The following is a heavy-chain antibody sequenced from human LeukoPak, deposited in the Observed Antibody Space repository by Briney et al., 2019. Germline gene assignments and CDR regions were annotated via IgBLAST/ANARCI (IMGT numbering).Heavy chain of an antibody. D-gene: IGHD2-15*01. CDR2: INKDGSAK. CDR1: AFTFSNYW. V-gene: IGHV3-7*01. J-gene: IGHJ4*02. Sequence: GGSLRLSCAASAFTFSNYWMSWVRQAPGKGLEWVANINKDGSAKYYVDSVKGRFTISRDNAKNSLYLQMNSLRAEDRAVYYCARDDGGLGYCSGGSCYSLFDSWGQGTLVTVSS. CDR3: ARDDGGLGYCSGGSCYSLFDS.